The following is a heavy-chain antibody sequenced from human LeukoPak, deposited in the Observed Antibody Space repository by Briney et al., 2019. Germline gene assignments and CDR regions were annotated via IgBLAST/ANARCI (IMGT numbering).Heavy chain of an antibody. CDR1: GGFISIGRYY. Sequence: PSETLSLTCIVSGGFISIGRYYWGWIRQHPGKGLECIGYIYHSGSTYYNPSLKSRSTISLDTSKNQFSLKLSSVTAADTAVYYCARLSSSGDAAWLDYWGQGTLVTVSS. J-gene: IGHJ4*02. D-gene: IGHD3-22*01. CDR2: IYHSGST. CDR3: ARLSSSGDAAWLDY. V-gene: IGHV4-31*03.